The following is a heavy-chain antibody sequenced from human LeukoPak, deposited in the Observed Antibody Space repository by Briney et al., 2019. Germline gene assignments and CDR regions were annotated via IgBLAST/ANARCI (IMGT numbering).Heavy chain of an antibody. J-gene: IGHJ4*02. CDR3: ARDFDWLSYFDY. CDR1: GFTFSSYA. V-gene: IGHV3-30*04. D-gene: IGHD3-9*01. Sequence: GGSLRLSCAASGFTFSSYAMHWVRQAPDKGLECGGVISYDGSNKYYAGSVKGRFTISRDNSKNTLYLQMNSLRAEDTAVYYCARDFDWLSYFDYWGQGTLVTVSS. CDR2: ISYDGSNK.